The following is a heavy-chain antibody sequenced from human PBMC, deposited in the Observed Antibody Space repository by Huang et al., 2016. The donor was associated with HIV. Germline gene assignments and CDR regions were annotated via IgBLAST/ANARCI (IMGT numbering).Heavy chain of an antibody. CDR3: ATLPPVNYGRSGGRVRDY. Sequence: QVQLVQSGAEVKKPGASVKVSCKASGNTFSNYDINWVRQAPGQGLEGNEGMNPECDKTGYARKFQDRVKMTRSTTISTAYMELGRLRLEDTAVYYCATLPPVNYGRSGGRVRDYWGQGSLVTVSS. V-gene: IGHV1-8*01. CDR1: GNTFSNYD. J-gene: IGHJ4*02. D-gene: IGHD2-15*01. CDR2: MNPECDKT.